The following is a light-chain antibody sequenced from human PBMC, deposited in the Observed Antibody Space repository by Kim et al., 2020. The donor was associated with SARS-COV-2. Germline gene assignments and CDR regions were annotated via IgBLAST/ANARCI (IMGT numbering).Light chain of an antibody. CDR3: QSYDSSLSGVV. J-gene: IGLJ2*01. CDR2: GNS. V-gene: IGLV1-40*01. CDR1: SSTIGAGYD. Sequence: RVTISCTGGSSTIGAGYDVHWYQQLPGTAPKLLIYGNSNRPSGVPDRFSGSKSGTSPSLAITGLQAEDEADYYCQSYDSSLSGVVFGGGTQLTVL.